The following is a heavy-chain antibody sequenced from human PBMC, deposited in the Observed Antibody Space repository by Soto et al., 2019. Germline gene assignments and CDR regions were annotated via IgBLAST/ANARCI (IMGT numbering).Heavy chain of an antibody. J-gene: IGHJ4*02. CDR2: IYWDDDK. V-gene: IGHV2-5*02. CDR3: AHSVVAGLGYYFDY. D-gene: IGHD6-19*01. Sequence: QITLKESGPTLVKPTQTLTLTCTFSGFSLSSTRVAVGWIRQPPGKALEWLALIYWDDDKRYSPFLKSRLTITKDTSKTQVVLTMTNMDHVDTATYYCAHSVVAGLGYYFDYWGQGTLVTVSS. CDR1: GFSLSSTRVA.